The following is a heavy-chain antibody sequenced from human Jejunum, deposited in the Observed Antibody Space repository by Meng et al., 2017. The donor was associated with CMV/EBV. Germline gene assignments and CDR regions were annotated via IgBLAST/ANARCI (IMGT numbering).Heavy chain of an antibody. V-gene: IGHV4-4*07. J-gene: IGHJ4*02. CDR1: GAPIINYF. D-gene: IGHD3-22*01. Sequence: VLLQVAGPVLVRPSETPSLTCTFSGAPIINYFCSCIRQPAGTKLEWIGRISPSGNINYIPSLKGRVTMSLDTSNNQIFLNLTSVTAADTALYYCARGESRGYYYFDYWGQGILVTVSS. CDR3: ARGESRGYYYFDY. CDR2: ISPSGNI.